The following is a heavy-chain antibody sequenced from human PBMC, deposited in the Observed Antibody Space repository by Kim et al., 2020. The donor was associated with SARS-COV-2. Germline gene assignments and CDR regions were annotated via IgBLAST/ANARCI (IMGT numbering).Heavy chain of an antibody. CDR1: GFTFSSYW. CDR2: INSDGSST. D-gene: IGHD3-3*01. CDR3: ARAGFWTPCWFDP. Sequence: GGSLRLSCAASGFTFSSYWMHWVRQAPGKGLVWVSRINSDGSSTSYADSVKGRFTISRDNAKNTLYLQMNSLRAEDTAVYYCARAGFWTPCWFDPWGQGTLVTVSS. J-gene: IGHJ5*02. V-gene: IGHV3-74*01.